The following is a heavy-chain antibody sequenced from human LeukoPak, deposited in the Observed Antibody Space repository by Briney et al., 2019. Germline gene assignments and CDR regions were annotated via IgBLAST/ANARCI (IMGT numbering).Heavy chain of an antibody. J-gene: IGHJ4*02. CDR3: ARGHYDVLTSSYKWSPDY. Sequence: GGSLRLSCAASGFTFSTYNMNWVRQAPGKGLEWVSSITSGGGYTYYADSVKGRFTTSRDNAKNSLSLRLDSLRAEDTAVYYCARGHYDVLTSSYKWSPDYWGQGTLVTVCS. CDR2: ITSGGGYT. V-gene: IGHV3-21*06. CDR1: GFTFSTYN. D-gene: IGHD3-9*01.